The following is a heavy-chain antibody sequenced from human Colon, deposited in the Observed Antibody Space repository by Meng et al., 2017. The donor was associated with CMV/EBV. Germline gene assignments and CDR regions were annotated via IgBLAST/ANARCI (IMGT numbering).Heavy chain of an antibody. Sequence: GGSLRLSCEASGFTFNTYSLNWVRLAPGKGLEWVAYISSTSRQIYYADSIKGRFTVSRDNGKNSLYLQVDNVGVEDTAVYYCARDHQFYYYGLDAWGQGTTVTVSS. V-gene: IGHV3-21*06. CDR2: ISSTSRQI. J-gene: IGHJ6*02. CDR3: ARDHQFYYYGLDA. D-gene: IGHD5-24*01. CDR1: GFTFNTYS.